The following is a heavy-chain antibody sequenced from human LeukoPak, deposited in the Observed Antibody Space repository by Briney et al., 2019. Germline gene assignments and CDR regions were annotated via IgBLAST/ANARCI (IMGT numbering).Heavy chain of an antibody. CDR2: IYYSGST. Sequence: PSETLSLTCTVSGGPISSTLYHWGWIRQPPGKGLEWIGSIYYSGSTYYNPSLKSRITLSIDASENEFSLRLNSVTAADTALYYCARNAEGNFDIWGQGTMVTVSS. CDR3: ARNAEGNFDI. D-gene: IGHD4-23*01. J-gene: IGHJ3*02. CDR1: GGPISSTLYH. V-gene: IGHV4-39*07.